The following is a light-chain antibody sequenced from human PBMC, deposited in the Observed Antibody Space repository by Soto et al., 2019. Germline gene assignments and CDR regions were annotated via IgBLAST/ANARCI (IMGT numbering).Light chain of an antibody. Sequence: DIQMTQSPSTLSGSVGDRVTITCRASQTISSWLAWYQQKPGKAPKLLIYKASSLESGVPSRFSGSGSGTEFTLTISSLQPDDFATYYCQQYNGYPVTFGGGTKVEIK. CDR3: QQYNGYPVT. CDR1: QTISSW. V-gene: IGKV1-5*03. J-gene: IGKJ4*01. CDR2: KAS.